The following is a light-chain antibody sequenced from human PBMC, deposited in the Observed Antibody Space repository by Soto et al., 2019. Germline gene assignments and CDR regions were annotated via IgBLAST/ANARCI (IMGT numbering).Light chain of an antibody. CDR1: QTVGSG. Sequence: DIQMTQSPSTLSGSLGDRATITCRASQTVGSGLSWYQQKPGKAPKLLIYDVSSLQSGVPSRFSGSGSGTEFTLTISSLQPDDFATYYCQHYKMYSPWTFGQGTKVDIK. CDR3: QHYKMYSPWT. J-gene: IGKJ1*01. CDR2: DVS. V-gene: IGKV1-5*01.